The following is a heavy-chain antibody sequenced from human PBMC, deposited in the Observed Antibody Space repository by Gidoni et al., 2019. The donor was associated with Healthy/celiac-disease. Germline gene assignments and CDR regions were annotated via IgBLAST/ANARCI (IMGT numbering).Heavy chain of an antibody. CDR3: TRENVLRFLEWSYTQGGYYYYYMDV. J-gene: IGHJ6*03. CDR1: GFTFGDYD. D-gene: IGHD3-3*01. Sequence: EVQLVESGGGLVQQGRSLRLSCTASGFTFGDYDMSWFRQAPGKGLEWVGFMRSKAYGGTTEYAASVKGRFTISRDDSKSIAYLQMNSLKTEETAVYYFTRENVLRFLEWSYTQGGYYYYYMDVWGKGTTVTVSS. V-gene: IGHV3-49*03. CDR2: MRSKAYGGTT.